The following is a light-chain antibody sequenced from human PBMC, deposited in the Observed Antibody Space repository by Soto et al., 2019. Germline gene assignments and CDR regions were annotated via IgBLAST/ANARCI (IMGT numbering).Light chain of an antibody. CDR2: GAS. V-gene: IGKV3-20*01. CDR1: QSVSSSY. CDR3: QQYGSSPT. Sequence: EIVLTQSPGTLSLSPGERATLSCRASQSVSSSYLAWYQQKPGQAPRLLIYGASSRATGIPDRFSGSGSGTDFTLTISRVEPEDFAVYYCQQYGSSPTFGPGTKVDIK. J-gene: IGKJ3*01.